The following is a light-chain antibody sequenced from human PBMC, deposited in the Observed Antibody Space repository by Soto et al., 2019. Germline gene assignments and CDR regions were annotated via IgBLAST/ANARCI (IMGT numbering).Light chain of an antibody. J-gene: IGKJ4*01. CDR2: KAS. V-gene: IGKV1-5*03. CDR1: QNIDSW. CDR3: HQYISFPLT. Sequence: DIQMTQSPSTLSASVGDRVTITCRASQNIDSWLAWYHQKPGKAPKLLIYKASSLQSGVPSRFSGSVSGTEFTLTISSLQPDDFATYYCHQYISFPLTFGGGTKVEIK.